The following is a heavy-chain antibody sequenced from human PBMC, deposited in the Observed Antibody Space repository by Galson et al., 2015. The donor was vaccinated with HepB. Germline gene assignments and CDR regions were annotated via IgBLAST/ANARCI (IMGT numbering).Heavy chain of an antibody. J-gene: IGHJ4*02. Sequence: SLRLSCAASGFRFSSYGMTWVRQVPGKGLEWVSSITGNGGRTYIADSVKGRFTISRDNSKNTLYLQISSLRADDTDVYYCAKVGVMASNIPWDLHYWGQGTLVTVSS. CDR2: ITGNGGRT. CDR1: GFRFSSYG. V-gene: IGHV3-23*01. D-gene: IGHD3-16*01. CDR3: AKVGVMASNIPWDLHY.